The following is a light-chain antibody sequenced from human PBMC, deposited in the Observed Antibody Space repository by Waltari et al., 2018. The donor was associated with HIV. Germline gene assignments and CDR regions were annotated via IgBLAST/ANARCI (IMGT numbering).Light chain of an antibody. V-gene: IGKV1-33*01. CDR1: RNIGRY. CDR3: QQYDNLPYT. Sequence: DILMTLSPYSLSAPVGDRVSITCQASRNIGRYLNWYQQKPGKAPKFLISDTSNLEAGVPSRFSGRGSGTEFTLTISSLQPDDFATYYCQQYDNLPYTFGLGTTLEIK. J-gene: IGKJ2*01. CDR2: DTS.